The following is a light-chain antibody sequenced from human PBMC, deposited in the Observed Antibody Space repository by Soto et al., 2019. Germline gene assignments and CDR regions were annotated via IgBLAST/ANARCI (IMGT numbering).Light chain of an antibody. CDR3: QQYNSYSPT. CDR1: QSISTW. V-gene: IGKV1-5*03. J-gene: IGKJ1*01. Sequence: DIQMTQSPSTLSASVGDRVTITCRASQSISTWLAWYQQEPGKAPTLLIHKASSVHSGVPSRFSGSGSGTDFTLTISSLHPDDFATYYCQQYNSYSPTFGQGTRVEIK. CDR2: KAS.